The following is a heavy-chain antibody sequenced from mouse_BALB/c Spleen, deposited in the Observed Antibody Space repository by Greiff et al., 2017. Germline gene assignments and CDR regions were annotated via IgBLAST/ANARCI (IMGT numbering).Heavy chain of an antibody. V-gene: IGHV14-3*02. CDR2: IDPANGNT. Sequence: VQLQQSGAELVRPGASVKLSCTASGFTIKDTYMPWVKQRPEKGLEWIGRIDPANGNTKYDPKFQGKATITADTSSNTAYLQLSSLTSEDTAVYYCARGSYGNRFADWGQGTLVNVSA. D-gene: IGHD2-1*01. CDR3: ARGSYGNRFAD. CDR1: GFTIKDTY. J-gene: IGHJ3*01.